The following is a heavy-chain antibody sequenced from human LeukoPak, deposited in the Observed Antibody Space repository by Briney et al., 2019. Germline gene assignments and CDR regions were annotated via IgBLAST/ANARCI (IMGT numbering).Heavy chain of an antibody. CDR2: IYPGDSDT. Sequence: GESLKISCQGSGYSFATYWIAWVRQMPGEGLEWMGIIYPGDSDTTYSPSFQGQVTISADRSATSAYLQWTSLKASDTAICYCARQRGTGWYDYGGQGTLVTVSS. V-gene: IGHV5-51*01. CDR3: ARQRGTGWYDY. J-gene: IGHJ4*02. D-gene: IGHD6-19*01. CDR1: GYSFATYW.